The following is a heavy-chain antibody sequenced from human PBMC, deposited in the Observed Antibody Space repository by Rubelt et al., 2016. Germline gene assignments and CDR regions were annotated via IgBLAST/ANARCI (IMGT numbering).Heavy chain of an antibody. CDR1: GGSLSGYY. V-gene: IGHV4-34*01. CDR2: INHRGST. D-gene: IGHD6-19*01. CDR3: ATLRTAAGTWPSSRDY. J-gene: IGHJ4*02. Sequence: QVQLQQWGAGLLKPSETLSLTCAVYGGSLSGYYWAWIRQPPGKGLEWIGEINHRGSTDYNPSLKGRVTISVDTSKNQFSLTLAAFTAADPAVYHCATLRTAAGTWPSSRDYWCQGTLVTVSS.